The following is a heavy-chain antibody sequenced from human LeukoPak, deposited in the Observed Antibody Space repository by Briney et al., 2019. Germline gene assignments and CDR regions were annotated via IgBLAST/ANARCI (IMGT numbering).Heavy chain of an antibody. V-gene: IGHV3-30*18. D-gene: IGHD2-15*01. CDR2: ISYDGSNK. CDR1: GFTFSSYG. CDR3: AKDRGIGDFDY. J-gene: IGHJ4*02. Sequence: GGSLRLSCAASGFTFSSYGMHWVRQAPGKGLEWVAVISYDGSNKYYADSVKGRFTISRDNSKNTLYLQMNSLRAEDTAVYYCAKDRGIGDFDYWGQGTLVTVSS.